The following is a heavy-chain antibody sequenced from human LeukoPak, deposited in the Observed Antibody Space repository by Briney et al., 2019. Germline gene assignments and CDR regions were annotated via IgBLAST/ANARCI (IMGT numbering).Heavy chain of an antibody. CDR1: GYTFTSYD. Sequence: ASVKVSCKASGYTFTSYDINWVRQATGQGLEWMGWMNPNSGNTGYAQKFQGRVTMTRNTSISTAYMELSSLRSEDTAVYYCARTSTGSIVGATRDFDYWGQGTLVTVSS. D-gene: IGHD1-26*01. V-gene: IGHV1-8*01. CDR3: ARTSTGSIVGATRDFDY. CDR2: MNPNSGNT. J-gene: IGHJ4*02.